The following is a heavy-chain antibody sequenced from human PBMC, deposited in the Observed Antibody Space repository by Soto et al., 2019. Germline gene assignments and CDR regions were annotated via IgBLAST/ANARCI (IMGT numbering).Heavy chain of an antibody. Sequence: QVQLVQSGAEVKKPGSSVKVSCKASGGTFSSYAISWVRQAPGQGLEWMGGIIPIFGTANYAQKFQGRVTITADKSMSTAYMELSSLRSEDRAVYYWGGSGYASPPNWFDPWGQGTLVTVSS. J-gene: IGHJ5*02. V-gene: IGHV1-69*06. CDR2: IIPIFGTA. D-gene: IGHD5-12*01. CDR1: GGTFSSYA. CDR3: GGSGYASPPNWFDP.